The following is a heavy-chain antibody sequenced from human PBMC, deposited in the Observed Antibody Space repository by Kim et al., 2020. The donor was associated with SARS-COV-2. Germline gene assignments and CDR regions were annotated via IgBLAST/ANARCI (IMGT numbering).Heavy chain of an antibody. D-gene: IGHD2-8*02. J-gene: IGHJ6*01. CDR3: SRAPAYWLPTGYYGMYF. Sequence: GGSLRLSCAASGFTFSSYSMHWVRQAPGKGLEWVAVISYDGSNKYYAYAVKGRFTISRDNSKNTLYLQMHSLRAEDTAVYYCSRAPAYWLPTGYYGMYF. CDR2: ISYDGSNK. V-gene: IGHV3-30*04. CDR1: GFTFSSYS.